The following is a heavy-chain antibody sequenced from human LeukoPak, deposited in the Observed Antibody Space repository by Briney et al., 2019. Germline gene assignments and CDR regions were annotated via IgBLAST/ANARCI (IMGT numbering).Heavy chain of an antibody. CDR2: IKQDGSEK. J-gene: IGHJ4*02. CDR1: GFTFSSYW. D-gene: IGHD3-9*01. Sequence: GGSLRLSCAASGFTFSSYWMSWVCQAPGKGLEWVANIKQDGSEKYYVDSVKGRFTISRDNAKNSLYLQMNSLRAEDTAVYYCARDFTYYDILTGYYPPASYFDYWGQGTLVTVSS. V-gene: IGHV3-7*01. CDR3: ARDFTYYDILTGYYPPASYFDY.